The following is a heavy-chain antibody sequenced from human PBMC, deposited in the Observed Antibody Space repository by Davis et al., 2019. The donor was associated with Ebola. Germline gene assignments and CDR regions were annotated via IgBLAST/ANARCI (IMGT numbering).Heavy chain of an antibody. CDR2: ISYDGSHE. CDR3: VKDGVVGGGRLWYYFDQ. D-gene: IGHD2-15*01. Sequence: PGGSLRLSCAASGFTFASYGIHWVRQAPGKGLEWVAAISYDGSHEYYAESVKGRFTVSRDNSRSTVHLQMHSLRPEDTATYYCVKDGVVGGGRLWYYFDQWGQGTQITVTS. V-gene: IGHV3-30*18. CDR1: GFTFASYG. J-gene: IGHJ4*02.